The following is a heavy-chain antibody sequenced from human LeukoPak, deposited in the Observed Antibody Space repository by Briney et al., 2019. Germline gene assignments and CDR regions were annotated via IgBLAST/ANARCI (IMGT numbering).Heavy chain of an antibody. Sequence: SGGSLRLSCAASGFNFASYAMYWVRQAPGRGLEWVASISYVGRDKYYVDSVKGRFFISKDSSMSTLYLDMNSLRPEDTALYYCVRDLYSRSPYFDVWGQGTLVTVSS. J-gene: IGHJ4*02. CDR2: ISYVGRDK. CDR3: VRDLYSRSPYFDV. V-gene: IGHV3-30*03. D-gene: IGHD2-21*01. CDR1: GFNFASYA.